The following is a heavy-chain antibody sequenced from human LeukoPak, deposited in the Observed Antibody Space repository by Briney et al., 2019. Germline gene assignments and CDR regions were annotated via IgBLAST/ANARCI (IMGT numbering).Heavy chain of an antibody. D-gene: IGHD2-2*01. CDR1: GGSISSGSYY. Sequence: PSETLSLTCTVSGGSISSGSYYWSWIRQPAGKGLEWIGRIYTSGSTNYNPSLKSRVTISVDTSKNQFSLKLSSVTAADTAVYYCARERASDRGYCSSTSCYYTMVRGGGRYYYYMDVWGKGTTVTISS. V-gene: IGHV4-61*02. CDR2: IYTSGST. CDR3: ARERASDRGYCSSTSCYYTMVRGGGRYYYYMDV. J-gene: IGHJ6*03.